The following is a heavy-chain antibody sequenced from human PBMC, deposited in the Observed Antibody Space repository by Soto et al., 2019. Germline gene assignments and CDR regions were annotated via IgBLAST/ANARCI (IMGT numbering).Heavy chain of an antibody. J-gene: IGHJ4*02. CDR3: ARQWGGDYFDS. D-gene: IGHD1-26*01. Sequence: QVQLQQWGAGLLKPSETLSLTCAVYGGSFSGYFWSWVRQPPGKGLEWIGEINHRGITNYNPSLKSRVTISVDTSKNQFSLKLISVTAADTAVYYCARQWGGDYFDSWGQGTLVTVSS. CDR1: GGSFSGYF. V-gene: IGHV4-34*01. CDR2: INHRGIT.